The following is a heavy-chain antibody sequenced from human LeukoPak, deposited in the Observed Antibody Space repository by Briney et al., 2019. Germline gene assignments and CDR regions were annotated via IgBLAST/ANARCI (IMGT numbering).Heavy chain of an antibody. V-gene: IGHV3-23*01. CDR1: GFTFSSYA. J-gene: IGHJ4*02. D-gene: IGHD2-15*01. CDR2: VSGSGCGT. CDR3: ANLRGRGAYACSGASCYSY. Sequence: PGGSLRLSCEASGFTFSSYAMSWVRQAPGKGLEWVSGVSGSGCGTYYTDSVKGRYTISRDNSKNTLFLQMNSLRVEDTAVYYCANLRGRGAYACSGASCYSYWGQGTLVTVSP.